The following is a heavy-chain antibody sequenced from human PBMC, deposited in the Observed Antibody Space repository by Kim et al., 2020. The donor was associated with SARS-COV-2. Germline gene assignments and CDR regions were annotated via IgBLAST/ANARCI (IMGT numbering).Heavy chain of an antibody. J-gene: IGHJ5*01. CDR2: KK. Sequence: KKYYADSMKGRFTISRDNSKKMLFLQMNSLRAEDTALYYCARFVGTQLDSWGQGTLVTVSS. CDR3: ARFVGTQLDS. V-gene: IGHV3-33*01.